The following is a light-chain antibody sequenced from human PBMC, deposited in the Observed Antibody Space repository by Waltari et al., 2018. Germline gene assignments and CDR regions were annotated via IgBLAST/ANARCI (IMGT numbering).Light chain of an antibody. Sequence: QSALTQPASVSGSPGQSITISCTGTSSDIGYYNLVSWYQHLPGKAPKVMIYDVTKPPSGVSNRFSGSKSGNTASLTISGVQAEDEGHYYCCSYAGSGTWVFGGGTKLTVL. J-gene: IGLJ3*02. CDR3: CSYAGSGTWV. V-gene: IGLV2-23*02. CDR1: SSDIGYYNL. CDR2: DVT.